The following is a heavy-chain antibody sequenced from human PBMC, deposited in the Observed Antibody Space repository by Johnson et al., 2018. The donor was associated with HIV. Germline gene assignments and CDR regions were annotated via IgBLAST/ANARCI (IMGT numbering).Heavy chain of an antibody. V-gene: IGHV3-30*04. Sequence: QEQLVESGGGVVQPGRSLRLSCAASGFTFSSYAMHWVRQAPGKGLEWVAVISYDGSNKNYADSVKGRFTISRDNPKNTLYLQMNSLRAEDTAVYYCARGGKDHAFDIWGQGTMVTVSS. CDR2: ISYDGSNK. CDR1: GFTFSSYA. J-gene: IGHJ3*02. CDR3: ARGGKDHAFDI. D-gene: IGHD3-16*01.